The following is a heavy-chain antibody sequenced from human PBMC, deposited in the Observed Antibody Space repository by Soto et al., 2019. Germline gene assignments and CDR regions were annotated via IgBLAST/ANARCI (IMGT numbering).Heavy chain of an antibody. Sequence: QVQLVQSGAEVKRPGSSVKVSCKTSGGTFSSYAISWVRQAPGQGLEWMGGILPIFGPPNYAQKFRVRLTISADESTSTAYMELNGLRSDDTAVYYCARGGLELPPLDYWGQGTLVIVSS. D-gene: IGHD1-7*01. J-gene: IGHJ4*02. CDR3: ARGGLELPPLDY. CDR2: ILPIFGPP. V-gene: IGHV1-69*01. CDR1: GGTFSSYA.